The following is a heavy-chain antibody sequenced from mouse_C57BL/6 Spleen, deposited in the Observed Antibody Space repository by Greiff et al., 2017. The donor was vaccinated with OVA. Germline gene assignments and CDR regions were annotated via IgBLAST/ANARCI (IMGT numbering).Heavy chain of an antibody. CDR1: GYAFSSSW. J-gene: IGHJ2*01. CDR2: IYPGNGDT. V-gene: IGHV1-82*01. D-gene: IGHD1-1*01. Sequence: VQLQQSGPELVKPGASVKISCTASGYAFSSSWMNWVKQRPGKGLEWIGRIYPGNGDTNDNGKFKGKATLTADKSSSTAYMQRSSLTYEESAVYCGAGNYGSRGYLDYWGQGTTLTVSS. CDR3: AGNYGSRGYLDY.